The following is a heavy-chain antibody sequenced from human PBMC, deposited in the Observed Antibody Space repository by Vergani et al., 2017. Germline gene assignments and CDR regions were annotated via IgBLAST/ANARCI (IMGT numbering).Heavy chain of an antibody. Sequence: QVQLVESGGGVVQPGRSLRLSCVASGFAFRTYGMHWVRQAPGKGLEWVAIIWYDGSNTYYADSVKGRFTVSRDNSRNTLFLQMNSLRVEDTAVYYCARSRYDSSGFSTIFRYWRQGTRVTVS. J-gene: IGHJ4*02. V-gene: IGHV3-33*01. CDR3: ARSRYDSSGFSTIFRY. D-gene: IGHD3-22*01. CDR2: IWYDGSNT. CDR1: GFAFRTYG.